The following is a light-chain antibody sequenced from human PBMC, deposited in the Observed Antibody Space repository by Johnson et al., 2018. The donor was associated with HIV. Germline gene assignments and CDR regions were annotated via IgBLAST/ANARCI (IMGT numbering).Light chain of an antibody. V-gene: IGLV1-51*01. CDR1: SSNIGRNY. CDR3: GTWDSSMSTGGNV. Sequence: QSVLTQPPSVSAAPGQKVTISCSGSSSNIGRNYVSWYQQLPGTVPKLLIYDNDKRPSGIRDRFSGSKSGTSATLGITGLQTGDEADYYCGTWDSSMSTGGNVFGTGTKVTVL. J-gene: IGLJ1*01. CDR2: DND.